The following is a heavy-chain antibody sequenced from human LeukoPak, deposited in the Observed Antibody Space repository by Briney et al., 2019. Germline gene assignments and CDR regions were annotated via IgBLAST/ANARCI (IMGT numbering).Heavy chain of an antibody. J-gene: IGHJ3*01. D-gene: IGHD6-13*01. CDR1: GGSISSYY. CDR3: ARGPRIAAAE. V-gene: IGHV4-59*01. Sequence: SETLSLTCTVSGGSISSYYWSWIRQPPGKGLEWIGYIYYSGSTNYNPSLKSRVTIAVDTSKNQFSLKLSSVTAADTAVYYCARGPRIAAAEWGQGTMVTVSS. CDR2: IYYSGST.